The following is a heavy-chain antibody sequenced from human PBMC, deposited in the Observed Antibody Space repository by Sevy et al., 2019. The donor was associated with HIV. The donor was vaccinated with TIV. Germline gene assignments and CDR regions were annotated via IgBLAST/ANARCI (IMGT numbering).Heavy chain of an antibody. D-gene: IGHD3-22*01. CDR1: GFTINDDY. CDR3: ARELLDSPGGNGAFDI. Sequence: GGSLRLSCVASGFTINDDYMSWIRQAPGKGLEWVAYISSRSTHTNYADSLKGRFTISRDNAKNSLFLQMDSLRTEDTAVYHCARELLDSPGGNGAFDIWGQGTMVTVSS. V-gene: IGHV3-11*06. CDR2: ISSRSTHT. J-gene: IGHJ3*02.